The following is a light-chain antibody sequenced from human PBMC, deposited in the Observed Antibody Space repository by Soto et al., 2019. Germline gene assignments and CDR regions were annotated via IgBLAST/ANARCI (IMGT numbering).Light chain of an antibody. V-gene: IGKV3-20*01. CDR3: HQCGSSPRT. CDR1: QAINNN. CDR2: GAS. Sequence: EIVLTQSPATLSVSPGERATLSCRASQAINNNVAWYQLKDGQVPRLLIYGASTRAAGIPDRFSGSGSGTDFTLTISRLEPEDFAVYYCHQCGSSPRTFGQGTRLEIK. J-gene: IGKJ5*01.